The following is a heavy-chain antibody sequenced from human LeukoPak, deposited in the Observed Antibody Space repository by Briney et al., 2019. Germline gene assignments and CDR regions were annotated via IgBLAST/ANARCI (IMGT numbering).Heavy chain of an antibody. V-gene: IGHV3-30-3*01. CDR2: ISYDGSNK. Sequence: GGSLRLSCAASGFTFSSYAMPWVRQAPGKGLEWVAVISYDGSNKYYADSVKGRFTISRDNSKNTLYLQMNSLRAEDTAVYYCARESDSTFDYWGQGTLVTVSS. J-gene: IGHJ4*02. CDR3: ARESDSTFDY. D-gene: IGHD3-22*01. CDR1: GFTFSSYA.